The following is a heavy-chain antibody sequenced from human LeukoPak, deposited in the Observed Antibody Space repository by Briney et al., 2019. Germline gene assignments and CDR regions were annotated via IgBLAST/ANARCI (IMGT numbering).Heavy chain of an antibody. J-gene: IGHJ6*03. V-gene: IGHV3-23*01. CDR2: ISGSGGST. CDR1: GFTFSSYA. Sequence: GGSLRLSCAASGFTFSSYAMSWVRQAPGRGLEWVSAISGSGGSTYYADSVKGRFTISRDNSKNTLYLQMNSLRAEDTAVYYCAKVGPSLVRGLIRGGARYYYNYMDVWGKGTTVTISS. D-gene: IGHD3-10*01. CDR3: AKVGPSLVRGLIRGGARYYYNYMDV.